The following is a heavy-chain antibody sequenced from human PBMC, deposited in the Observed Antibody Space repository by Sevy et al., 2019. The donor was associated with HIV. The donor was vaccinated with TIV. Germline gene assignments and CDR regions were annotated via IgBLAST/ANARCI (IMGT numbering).Heavy chain of an antibody. Sequence: GGSLRLSCAASGFTFSDYYMSWIHQAPGKGLEWVSYISSGSSYTNYADSVKGRFTISRDNARNSLYLQMNSLRAEDTAVYYCAKDSRVYSSSHFDYWGQGIRVTVSS. CDR1: GFTFSDYY. CDR2: ISSGSSYT. CDR3: AKDSRVYSSSHFDY. V-gene: IGHV3-11*06. J-gene: IGHJ4*02. D-gene: IGHD6-13*01.